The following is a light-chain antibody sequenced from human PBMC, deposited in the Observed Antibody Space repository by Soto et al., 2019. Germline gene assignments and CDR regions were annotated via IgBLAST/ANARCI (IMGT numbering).Light chain of an antibody. Sequence: QSVLTQPPSASGTPGQRVTISCSGGSSNIGSHPVNWYQQLPGTAPKLLISSKNQRPSGVPDRFSGSKSGTSATLAISGRQSEDEAEYYCAAGDDSLKGRVFGTGTKLTVL. CDR3: AAGDDSLKGRV. V-gene: IGLV1-44*01. CDR1: SSNIGSHP. J-gene: IGLJ1*01. CDR2: SKN.